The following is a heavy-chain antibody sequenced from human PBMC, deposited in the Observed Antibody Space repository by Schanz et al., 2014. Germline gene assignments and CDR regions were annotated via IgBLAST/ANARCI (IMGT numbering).Heavy chain of an antibody. CDR2: MNESHSTI. CDR3: ARKVVATIGGYYDN. CDR1: GFSFSSYA. D-gene: IGHD5-12*01. Sequence: EVQLLESGGGLVEPGGSLRLSCAASGFSFSSYAMGWVRQARGKGLEWVSAMNESHSTIYYADSVRGRFTISRDNAENTLFPQMSSLRAEDTAVYYCARKVVATIGGYYDNWGQGTLVIVSS. V-gene: IGHV3-23*01. J-gene: IGHJ4*02.